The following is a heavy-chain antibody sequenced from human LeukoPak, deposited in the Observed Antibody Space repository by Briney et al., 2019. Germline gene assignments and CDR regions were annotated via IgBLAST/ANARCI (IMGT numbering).Heavy chain of an antibody. J-gene: IGHJ3*02. CDR2: IRRGANSYTT. CDR1: GFTFSDYI. CDR3: SRDGGEGGNSAFDI. Sequence: GGSLRLSCAASGFTFSDYIMDWVRQAPWKGLEWVGRIRRGANSYTTEYAASVKGRFTISRDDSKNSLYLHMNSLKTEDTAVYHCSRDGGEGGNSAFDIWGQGTMVTVSS. V-gene: IGHV3-72*01. D-gene: IGHD3-16*01.